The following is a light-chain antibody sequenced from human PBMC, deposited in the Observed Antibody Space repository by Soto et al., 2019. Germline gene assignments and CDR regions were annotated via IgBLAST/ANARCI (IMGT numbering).Light chain of an antibody. CDR1: RGHSDYA. Sequence: QSVLTQSPSASASPGASVKPTGTRSRGHSDYAIAWHQQQPEKGPRYLMKVTSDGSHTKGDGIPDRFSGSSSGADRYLTISSLRSDDEADYYCQAWGTGGVFGGGTKLTVL. J-gene: IGLJ3*02. CDR3: QAWGTGGV. V-gene: IGLV4-69*01. CDR2: VTSDGSH.